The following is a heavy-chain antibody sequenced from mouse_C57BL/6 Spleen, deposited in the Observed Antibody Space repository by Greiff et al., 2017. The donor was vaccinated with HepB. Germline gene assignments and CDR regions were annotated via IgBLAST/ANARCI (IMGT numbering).Heavy chain of an antibody. V-gene: IGHV1S81*02. D-gene: IGHD1-1*01. CDR1: GYTFTSYW. CDR2: TNPTNGRT. J-gene: IGHJ2*01. Sequence: VQLQQSGAELVKAGASVKMSCKASGYTFTSYWMHWVKQRLGQGLAWFAETNPTNGRTYYNEKFKSKATLTVDKSASTAYMLLSGPTFEDSAVYYCARSKKIVATYFDYWSQGTTLTVSS. CDR3: ARSKKIVATYFDY.